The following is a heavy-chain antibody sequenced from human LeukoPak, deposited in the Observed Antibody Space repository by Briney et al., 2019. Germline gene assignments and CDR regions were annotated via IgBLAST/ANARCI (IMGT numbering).Heavy chain of an antibody. CDR1: GYTFTSCG. D-gene: IGHD2-2*01. CDR3: ARDLLGYCSSTSCYRHYYYGMDV. Sequence: ASVMVSCKASGYTFTSCGISWVRQAPGQGLEWMGWISAYNGNTNYAQTLQGRLTMTTDPSTSTAYMELRSRRSDDTAVYYCARDLLGYCSSTSCYRHYYYGMDVWGQGNTVTVSS. V-gene: IGHV1-18*01. J-gene: IGHJ6*02. CDR2: ISAYNGNT.